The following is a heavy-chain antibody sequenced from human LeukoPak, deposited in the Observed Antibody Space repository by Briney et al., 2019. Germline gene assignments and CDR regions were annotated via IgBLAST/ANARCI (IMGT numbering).Heavy chain of an antibody. D-gene: IGHD1-26*01. CDR3: ARLYRTTSPLDY. V-gene: IGHV5-51*01. CDR2: IYPGDSDT. CDR1: GYSFTIHW. Sequence: GESLTLSCTGSGYSFTIHWIAWVRQMPGKGLEWMGIIYPGDSDTRYSPSFQGQVTISADKSISTAYLQWSSLKASDTAMYCCARLYRTTSPLDYWGQGTLVTVSS. J-gene: IGHJ4*02.